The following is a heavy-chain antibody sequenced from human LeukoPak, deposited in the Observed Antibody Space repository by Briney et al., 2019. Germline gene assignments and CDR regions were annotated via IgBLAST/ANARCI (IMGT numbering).Heavy chain of an antibody. CDR2: ISYDGSNK. J-gene: IGHJ4*02. D-gene: IGHD3-22*01. Sequence: GGSLRLSCAASGFTFSSYSMNWVRQAPGKGLEWVAVISYDGSNKYYADSVKGRFTISRDNSKNTLYLQMNSLRAEDTAVYYCASEYYYDSSGYDDYWGQGTLVTVSS. CDR1: GFTFSSYS. V-gene: IGHV3-30*03. CDR3: ASEYYYDSSGYDDY.